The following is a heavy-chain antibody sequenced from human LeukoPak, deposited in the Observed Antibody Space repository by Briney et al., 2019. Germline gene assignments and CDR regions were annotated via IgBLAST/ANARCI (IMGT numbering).Heavy chain of an antibody. CDR2: IYYSGST. Sequence: SETLSLTCTVSGGSISSSSYYWGWIRQPPGKGLEWIGSIYYSGSTYYNPSLKSRVTISVDTSKNQFSLKLSSVTAADTAVYYCARMKYYDSSGLWAFDIWGQGTMVTVSS. CDR3: ARMKYYDSSGLWAFDI. J-gene: IGHJ3*02. V-gene: IGHV4-39*01. D-gene: IGHD3-22*01. CDR1: GGSISSSSYY.